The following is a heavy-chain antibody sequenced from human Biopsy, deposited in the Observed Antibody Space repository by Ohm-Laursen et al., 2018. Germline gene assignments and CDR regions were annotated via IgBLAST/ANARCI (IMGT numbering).Heavy chain of an antibody. J-gene: IGHJ4*02. V-gene: IGHV1-69*13. CDR3: ARGPHSGSHSCFDY. CDR1: GGTFINYA. D-gene: IGHD1-26*01. Sequence: SVKVSCKASGGTFINYAISWVRQAPGQGLEWMGGIIPMFGTANYAQMFQGRVTISADESTSTSYMELSSLTTEDTAIYCCARGPHSGSHSCFDYWGRGTLVTASS. CDR2: IIPMFGTA.